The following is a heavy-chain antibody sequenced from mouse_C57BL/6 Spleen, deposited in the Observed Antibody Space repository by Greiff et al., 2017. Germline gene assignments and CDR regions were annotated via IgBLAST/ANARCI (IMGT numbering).Heavy chain of an antibody. CDR1: GYSITSGYY. CDR2: ISYDGSN. CDR3: ARVDGYYNYFDY. V-gene: IGHV3-6*01. D-gene: IGHD2-3*01. Sequence: EVQRVESGPGLVKPSQSLSLTCSVTGYSITSGYYWNWIRQFPGNKLEWMGYISYDGSNNYNPSLKNRISITRDTSKNQFFLKLNSVTTEDTATYYCARVDGYYNYFDYWGQGTTLTVSS. J-gene: IGHJ2*01.